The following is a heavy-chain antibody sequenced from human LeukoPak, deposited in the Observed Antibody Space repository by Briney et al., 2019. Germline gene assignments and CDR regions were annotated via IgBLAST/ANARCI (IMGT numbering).Heavy chain of an antibody. CDR1: GYTFTSYG. Sequence: ASVKVSCKASGYTFTSYGISWVRQAPGQGLEWMGWISAYNGNTNYAQKLQGGVTMTTDTSTSTAYMELRSLRSDDTAVYYCARDLHNIVVVPAAIPDAFDIWGQGTMVTVSS. CDR2: ISAYNGNT. CDR3: ARDLHNIVVVPAAIPDAFDI. J-gene: IGHJ3*02. D-gene: IGHD2-2*01. V-gene: IGHV1-18*01.